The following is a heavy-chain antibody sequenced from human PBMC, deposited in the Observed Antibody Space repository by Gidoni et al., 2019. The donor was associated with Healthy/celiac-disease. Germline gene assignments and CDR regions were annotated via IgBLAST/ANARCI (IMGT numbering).Heavy chain of an antibody. D-gene: IGHD3-22*01. CDR2: LYYSGST. Sequence: QVQLQESGPGLVKPSETLSRTCTVSGGSISSYYWSWIRQPPGKGLEWIGYLYYSGSTHYNPTLKSRVTISVDTSKNQFSLKLSSVTAAYTAVYYCARLVRGYYGSSGYYYDWFDPWGQGTLVTVSS. J-gene: IGHJ5*02. V-gene: IGHV4-59*08. CDR3: ARLVRGYYGSSGYYYDWFDP. CDR1: GGSISSYY.